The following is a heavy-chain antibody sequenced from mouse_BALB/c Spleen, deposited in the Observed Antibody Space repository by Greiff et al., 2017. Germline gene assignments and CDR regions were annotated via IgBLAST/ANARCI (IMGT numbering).Heavy chain of an antibody. Sequence: VQLKESGPELVKPGASVKMSCKASGYTFTSYVMHWVKQKPGQGLEWIGYINPYNDGTKYNEKFKGKATLTSDKSSSTAYMELSSLTSEDSAVYYCARGDRYDGYWYFDVWGAGTTVTVSS. CDR3: ARGDRYDGYWYFDV. CDR1: GYTFTSYV. J-gene: IGHJ1*01. CDR2: INPYNDGT. D-gene: IGHD2-14*01. V-gene: IGHV1-14*01.